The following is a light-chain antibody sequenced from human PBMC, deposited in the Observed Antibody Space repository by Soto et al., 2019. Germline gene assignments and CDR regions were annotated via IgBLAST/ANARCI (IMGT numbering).Light chain of an antibody. CDR2: EAN. V-gene: IGLV2-23*01. CDR3: CSYVGTSTI. Sequence: QSALTQPASVSGSPGQSITISCTGSSSDVGSHNLVSWYQQYPGKAPKLMIFEANKRPSGVSNRFSGSKSGNTASLTVSGRQADDEADYYCCSYVGTSTIFGGGTKLTVL. CDR1: SSDVGSHNL. J-gene: IGLJ2*01.